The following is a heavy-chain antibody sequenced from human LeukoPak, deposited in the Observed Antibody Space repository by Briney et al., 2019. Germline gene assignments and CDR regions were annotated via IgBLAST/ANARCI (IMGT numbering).Heavy chain of an antibody. D-gene: IGHD5-12*01. CDR1: GFSSSSFS. J-gene: IGHJ4*02. Sequence: GGSLRLSCAASGFSSSSFSMHWVRQAPGKGPVWVSRITRESGTDYADSVRGRFTISRDNAKNTLNLQMDSLRAEDTAVYYCAKDRLGVPGSGYEDYWGQGTLVTVSS. CDR3: AKDRLGVPGSGYEDY. CDR2: ITRESGT. V-gene: IGHV3-74*01.